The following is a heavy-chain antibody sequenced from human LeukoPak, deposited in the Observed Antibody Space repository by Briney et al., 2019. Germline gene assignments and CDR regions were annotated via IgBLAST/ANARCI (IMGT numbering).Heavy chain of an antibody. CDR1: GFTFSSYG. CDR3: AKDLRYGSGSYPYYFDY. D-gene: IGHD3-10*01. V-gene: IGHV3-30*18. CDR2: ISYDGSNK. Sequence: GRSLRLSCAASGFTFSSYGMHWVRQAPGKGLEWVAVISYDGSNKYYADSVKGRFTISRDNSKNTLYLQMNSLRAEDTAVYYCAKDLRYGSGSYPYYFDYWGQGTLVTVSS. J-gene: IGHJ4*02.